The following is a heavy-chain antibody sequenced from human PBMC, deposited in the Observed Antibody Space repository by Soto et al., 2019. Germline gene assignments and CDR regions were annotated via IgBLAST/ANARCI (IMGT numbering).Heavy chain of an antibody. Sequence: SETLSLTCTVSGGSISSGGYYWSWIRQHPGKGLEWIGYIYYSGSTYYNPSLESRVTISVDTSKNQFSLKLSSVTAADTAVYYCAREGPSGYYPNWFDPWGQGTLVTVSS. V-gene: IGHV4-31*03. CDR3: AREGPSGYYPNWFDP. J-gene: IGHJ5*02. D-gene: IGHD3-22*01. CDR1: GGSISSGGYY. CDR2: IYYSGST.